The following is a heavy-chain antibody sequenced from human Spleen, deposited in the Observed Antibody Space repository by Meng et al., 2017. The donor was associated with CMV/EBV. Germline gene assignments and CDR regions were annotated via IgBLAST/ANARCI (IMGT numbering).Heavy chain of an antibody. CDR2: IKEYESAK. D-gene: IGHD3-22*01. J-gene: IGHJ4*02. V-gene: IGHV3-7*01. CDR3: ARVSGPTDSIGYYYDY. Sequence: GGSLRLSCAASGFTFSSHWMNWVRQAPGKGLEWVANIKEYESAKFYADSVKGRFTISRDNAKNSLYLQMNSLRAEDTAVYYCARVSGPTDSIGYYYDYWGQGALVTVSS. CDR1: GFTFSSHW.